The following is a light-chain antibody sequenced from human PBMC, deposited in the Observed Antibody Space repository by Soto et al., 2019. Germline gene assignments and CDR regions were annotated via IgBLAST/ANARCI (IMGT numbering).Light chain of an antibody. J-gene: IGLJ1*01. CDR1: SSDVGGYNY. V-gene: IGLV2-14*01. Sequence: QSALTQPASVSGSPGQSITISCTGTSSDVGGYNYVSWYQQHAGKAPKLMIYDVINRPSGVSNRFSGSKSGNTASLTISGLQAEDEAEYYCTSYTSISTYVFGTGTKVNV. CDR2: DVI. CDR3: TSYTSISTYV.